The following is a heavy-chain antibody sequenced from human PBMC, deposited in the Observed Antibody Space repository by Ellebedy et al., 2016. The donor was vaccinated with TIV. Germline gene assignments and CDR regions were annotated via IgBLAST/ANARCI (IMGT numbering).Heavy chain of an antibody. V-gene: IGHV6-1*01. CDR1: GDSVSSGGPT. D-gene: IGHD6-19*01. J-gene: IGHJ4*02. CDR2: TYYRSKWYN. Sequence: SQTLSLTCAISGDSVSSGGPTWNWIRQSPSRGLEWLGRTYYRSKWYNEYAISVRSRITINPDTSKNQFSLQLNSVTAEDTAVYYCARYNSGSKTFVYWGQGALVTVSS. CDR3: ARYNSGSKTFVY.